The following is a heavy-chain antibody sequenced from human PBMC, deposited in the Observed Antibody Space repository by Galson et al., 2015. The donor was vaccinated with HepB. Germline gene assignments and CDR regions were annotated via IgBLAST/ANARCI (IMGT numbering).Heavy chain of an antibody. V-gene: IGHV7-4-1*02. CDR2: INTNTGTP. D-gene: IGHD6-19*01. J-gene: IGHJ6*02. CDR3: ARVTSIYDFSSRAYSYYYYGMDV. Sequence: SVKVSCKASGYTFTSYVINWVRQAPGQGLGWMGGINTNTGTPTYAQGFTGRFVFSLDTSVSTAYLQISSLKTEDTAVYYCARVTSIYDFSSRAYSYYYYGMDVWGQGTTVAVSS. CDR1: GYTFTSYV.